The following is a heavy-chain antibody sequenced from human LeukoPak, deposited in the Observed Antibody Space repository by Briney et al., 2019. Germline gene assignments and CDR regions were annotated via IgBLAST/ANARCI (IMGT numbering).Heavy chain of an antibody. V-gene: IGHV1-69*05. Sequence: GSSVKVSCKASGGTFSSYAISWVRQAPGQGLEWMGGIIPIFGTANYAQKLQGRVTMTTDTSTSTAYMELRSLRSDDTAVYYCARWSSGYYWFDPWGQGTLVTVSS. D-gene: IGHD3-22*01. CDR2: IIPIFGTA. CDR3: ARWSSGYYWFDP. CDR1: GGTFSSYA. J-gene: IGHJ5*02.